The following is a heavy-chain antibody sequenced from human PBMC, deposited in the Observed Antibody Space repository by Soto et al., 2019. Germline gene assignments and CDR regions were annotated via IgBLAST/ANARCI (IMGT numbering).Heavy chain of an antibody. V-gene: IGHV3-23*01. CDR3: AKDIRVGELSLYDY. Sequence: GGSLRLSCAASGFTFSSYSISWVRQAPWKGLEWVSAISGSGVSTYYADSVKGRFTISRDNSKNTLYLQMNSLRAEDTAVYYCAKDIRVGELSLYDYWGQGTLVTVSS. J-gene: IGHJ4*02. CDR1: GFTFSSYS. CDR2: ISGSGVST. D-gene: IGHD3-16*02.